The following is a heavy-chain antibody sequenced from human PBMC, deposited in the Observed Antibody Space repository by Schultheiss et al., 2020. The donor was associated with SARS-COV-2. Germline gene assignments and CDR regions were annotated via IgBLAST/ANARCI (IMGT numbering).Heavy chain of an antibody. J-gene: IGHJ4*02. Sequence: GGSLRLSCAASGFTFSSYSMNWVRQAPGNGLEWVSYISSSSSTIYYADSVKGRFTISRDNAKNSLYLQMNSLRDEDTAVYYCARDGAWGYSGYDGRGFDYWGQGTLVTVSS. D-gene: IGHD5-12*01. CDR2: ISSSSSTI. CDR1: GFTFSSYS. V-gene: IGHV3-48*02. CDR3: ARDGAWGYSGYDGRGFDY.